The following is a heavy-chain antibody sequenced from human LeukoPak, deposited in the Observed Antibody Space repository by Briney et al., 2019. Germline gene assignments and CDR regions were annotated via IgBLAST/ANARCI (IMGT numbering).Heavy chain of an antibody. D-gene: IGHD5-12*01. J-gene: IGHJ3*02. Sequence: SETLSLTCTVSGGSISSYSWSWIRQPPGKGLEWIGSMFYSGSTNYNPPLKSRVTRSVDRSKNQFSLRLSSVTAADTAVYYCARHGGETIVATILHAFDIWGQGTMVTVSS. CDR3: ARHGGETIVATILHAFDI. CDR2: MFYSGST. CDR1: GGSISSYS. V-gene: IGHV4-59*08.